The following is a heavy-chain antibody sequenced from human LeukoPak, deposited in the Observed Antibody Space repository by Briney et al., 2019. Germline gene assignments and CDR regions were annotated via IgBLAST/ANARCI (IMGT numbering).Heavy chain of an antibody. J-gene: IGHJ5*02. CDR2: ISVYNGNT. D-gene: IGHD4-17*01. CDR3: ARDDYGDSKGRFDP. V-gene: IGHV1-18*01. Sequence: PRASVKVSCKASGYTFTNYGITWVRQAPGQGLECMGWISVYNGNTYYAQKLQGRVSMTTDTSTSTAYMELRSLRSDDTAVYYCARDDYGDSKGRFDPWGQGTLVTVSS. CDR1: GYTFTNYG.